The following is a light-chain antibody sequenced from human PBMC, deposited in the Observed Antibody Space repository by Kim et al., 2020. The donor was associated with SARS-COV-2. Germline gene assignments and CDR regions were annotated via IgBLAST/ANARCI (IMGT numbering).Light chain of an antibody. Sequence: ASVGDRVTITCRASQDIRNDLGCYQQNPGRAPKRLIYGASSLQSGVPSRFSGSGSGTEFTLTISSLQPEDFATYFCLQHHTYPITFGQGTRLEIK. CDR1: QDIRND. V-gene: IGKV1-17*01. CDR3: LQHHTYPIT. CDR2: GAS. J-gene: IGKJ5*01.